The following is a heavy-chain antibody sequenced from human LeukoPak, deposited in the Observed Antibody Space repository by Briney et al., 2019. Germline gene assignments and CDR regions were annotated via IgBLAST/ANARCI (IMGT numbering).Heavy chain of an antibody. CDR2: ISYDGTNK. CDR1: GFPFSSYA. D-gene: IGHD3/OR15-3a*01. J-gene: IGHJ4*02. V-gene: IGHV3-30-3*01. CDR3: VRHDGMILPV. Sequence: PGGSLRLSCAASGFPFSSYAMDWVRQAPGKGLEWVALISYDGTNKYYADSVKGRFTISRDNSKNTLYLQMNSLKTEDTAVYYCVRHDGMILPVWGQGTLVTVSS.